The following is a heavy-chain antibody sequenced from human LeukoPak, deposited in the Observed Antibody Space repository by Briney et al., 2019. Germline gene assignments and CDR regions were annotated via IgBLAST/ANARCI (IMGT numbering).Heavy chain of an antibody. CDR2: IYTSGST. Sequence: SETLSLTCTVSGGSISSYYWSWIRQPAGKGLEWIGRIYTSGSTNYNPSLKSRVTMSVDTSKKQISLKLSSVTAADTAVYYCARDRYCSSTSCYTAGGWFDPWGQGTLVTVSS. V-gene: IGHV4-4*07. CDR1: GGSISSYY. D-gene: IGHD2-2*02. J-gene: IGHJ5*02. CDR3: ARDRYCSSTSCYTAGGWFDP.